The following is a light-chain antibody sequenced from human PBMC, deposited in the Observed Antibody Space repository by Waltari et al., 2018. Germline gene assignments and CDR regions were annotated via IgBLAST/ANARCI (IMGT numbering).Light chain of an antibody. J-gene: IGKJ3*01. CDR2: AAS. Sequence: DIQMTQSPSSLSASVGDRVTITCRASQSISSYLNWYQQKPGKVPKLLIYAASSLQSGVPSRFSGSGSGTDFTLTISSLQPEDFATYYCQQSYRTPPTFGPGTKVDIK. CDR1: QSISSY. CDR3: QQSYRTPPT. V-gene: IGKV1-39*01.